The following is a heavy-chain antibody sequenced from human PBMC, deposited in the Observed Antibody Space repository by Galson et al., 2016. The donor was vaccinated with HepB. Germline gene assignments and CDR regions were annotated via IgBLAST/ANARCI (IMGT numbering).Heavy chain of an antibody. CDR2: IYYNGDT. V-gene: IGHV4-31*03. J-gene: IGHJ4*02. CDR3: ARGRTVEIPLDY. D-gene: IGHD4-23*01. CDR1: GGSITGVGYY. Sequence: TLSLTCSVSGGSITGVGYYWSWIRQHPGKALEWIGYIYYNGDTFYNPSLQSRVSISLESSKNKVSLRLSSVTAADTAVYYCARGRTVEIPLDYWGRGTLVTVSS.